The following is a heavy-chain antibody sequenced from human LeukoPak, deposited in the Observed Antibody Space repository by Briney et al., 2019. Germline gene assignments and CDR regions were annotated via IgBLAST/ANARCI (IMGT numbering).Heavy chain of an antibody. CDR2: IRNDGINK. D-gene: IGHD3-3*01. Sequence: PGGSLRLSCAASGFTFNTYGMHWVRQAPGKGLQWVTFIRNDGINKYYSDSVKGRFTISRDNSKNTLFLQMNSLRAEDTAVYYCAKDRSWSGYFFDYWGQGTLVTVSS. V-gene: IGHV3-30*02. CDR3: AKDRSWSGYFFDY. CDR1: GFTFNTYG. J-gene: IGHJ4*02.